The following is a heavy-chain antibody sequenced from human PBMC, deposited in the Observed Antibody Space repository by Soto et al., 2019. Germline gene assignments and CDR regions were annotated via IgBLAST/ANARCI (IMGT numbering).Heavy chain of an antibody. J-gene: IGHJ5*02. CDR3: ARDWRGYDFWSGYYNNWFDP. CDR1: GFTFSSYG. CDR2: IWYDGSNK. D-gene: IGHD3-3*01. V-gene: IGHV3-33*01. Sequence: QVQLVESGGGVVQPGRSLRLSCAASGFTFSSYGMHWVRQAPGKGLEWVAVIWYDGSNKYYADSVKGRFTISRDNSKNTLYLQMNSLRAEDTAVYYCARDWRGYDFWSGYYNNWFDPWGQGTLVTVSS.